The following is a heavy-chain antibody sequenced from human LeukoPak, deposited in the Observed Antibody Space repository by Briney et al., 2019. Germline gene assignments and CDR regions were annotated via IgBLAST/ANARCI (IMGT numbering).Heavy chain of an antibody. CDR3: ARGSNGFDV. Sequence: SETLSLTCTVSGDSITDDYWNWIRQPPGKGLEWIGYIHSSGFSYSNPSLKSRVFMSLDTSKNQVSLRLTSVTAADTALFYCARGSNGFDVWGQGTLVTVS. CDR1: GDSITDDY. D-gene: IGHD1-26*01. V-gene: IGHV4-4*09. CDR2: IHSSGFS. J-gene: IGHJ3*01.